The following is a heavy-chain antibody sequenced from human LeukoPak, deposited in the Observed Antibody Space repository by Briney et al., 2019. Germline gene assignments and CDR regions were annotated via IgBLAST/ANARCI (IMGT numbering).Heavy chain of an antibody. CDR1: GYTFTNYH. D-gene: IGHD3-22*01. CDR2: VSTDDGNT. V-gene: IGHV1-18*01. J-gene: IGHJ4*02. CDR3: TRAPPGMTMMTDY. Sequence: ASVKVSCKASGYTFTNYHIAWVRQAPGQGLEWMGWVSTDDGNTVYAQRLQGRVTMTTDTSTSVAYMELRSLTSDDTAVYYCTRAPPGMTMMTDYWGQGTLVTVSS.